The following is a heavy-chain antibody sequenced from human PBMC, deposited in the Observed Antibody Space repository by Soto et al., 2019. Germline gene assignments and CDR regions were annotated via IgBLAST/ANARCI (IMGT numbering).Heavy chain of an antibody. D-gene: IGHD3-10*02. Sequence: ASVKVSCKASGYIFNNHATRWARQAPGQRLEWMGWINAGNGNTYYSQNFKDRVTFTRDTIATTVFMELTSLTSEDTAVYYCARDQSGIGYYVDLFDPWGQGTLVTVSS. CDR2: INAGNGNT. J-gene: IGHJ5*02. V-gene: IGHV1-3*01. CDR1: GYIFNNHA. CDR3: ARDQSGIGYYVDLFDP.